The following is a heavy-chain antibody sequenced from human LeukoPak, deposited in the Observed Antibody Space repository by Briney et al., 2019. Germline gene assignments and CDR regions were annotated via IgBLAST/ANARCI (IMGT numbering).Heavy chain of an antibody. D-gene: IGHD3-10*01. J-gene: IGHJ4*02. Sequence: GGSLRLSCAASGFTFSSYSMNWVRQAPGKGLEWVSSISSSSSYIYYADSVKGRFTISRDNAKNSLYLQMNSLRAEDTAVYYCAGSMVRGVKEFDYWGQGTLVTVSS. V-gene: IGHV3-21*01. CDR2: ISSSSSYI. CDR3: AGSMVRGVKEFDY. CDR1: GFTFSSYS.